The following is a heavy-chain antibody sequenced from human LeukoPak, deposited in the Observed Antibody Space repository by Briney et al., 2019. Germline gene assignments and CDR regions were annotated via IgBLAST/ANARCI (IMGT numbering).Heavy chain of an antibody. V-gene: IGHV4-34*01. CDR1: GGSFSGYY. CDR3: ARGLGNSYGLLYYFDY. CDR2: INHSGST. J-gene: IGHJ4*02. Sequence: SETLSLTCAVYGGSFSGYYWSWIRQPPGKGLEWIGEINHSGSTNYNPSLKSRVTISVDTSKNQFSLNLSSVTAADTAVYYCARGLGNSYGLLYYFDYWGQGTLVTVSS. D-gene: IGHD5-18*01.